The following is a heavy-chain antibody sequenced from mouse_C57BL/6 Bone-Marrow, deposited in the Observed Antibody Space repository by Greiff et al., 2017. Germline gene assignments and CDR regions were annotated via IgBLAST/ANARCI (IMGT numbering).Heavy chain of an antibody. Sequence: QVQLQQPGAELVMPGASVKLSCKASGYTFTSYWMHWVKQRPGQGLEWIGEIDPSDSYTNYNQKFKGKSTLTVDKSSSTAYMQLSSLTAEDSAVYYCARREKITTYWYFDVWGTGTTVTVSS. J-gene: IGHJ1*03. CDR3: ARREKITTYWYFDV. CDR2: IDPSDSYT. D-gene: IGHD1-1*01. CDR1: GYTFTSYW. V-gene: IGHV1-69*01.